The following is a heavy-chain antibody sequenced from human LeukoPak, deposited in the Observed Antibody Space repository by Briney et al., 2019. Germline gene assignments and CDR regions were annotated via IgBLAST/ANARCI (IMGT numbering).Heavy chain of an antibody. CDR2: ITHSGST. Sequence: SETLSLTCAVYGGSFTGYYWSWIRQPPGKGLEWIGEITHSGSTNYNPSLKSRVIISVDTSKNQFSLKLSSVTAADTAVYYCAALYYSLLTGYRDYWGQGTLVTVSS. CDR1: GGSFTGYY. D-gene: IGHD3-9*01. CDR3: AALYYSLLTGYRDY. J-gene: IGHJ4*02. V-gene: IGHV4-34*01.